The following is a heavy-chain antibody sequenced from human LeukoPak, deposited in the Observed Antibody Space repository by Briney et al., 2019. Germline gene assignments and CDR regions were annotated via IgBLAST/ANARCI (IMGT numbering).Heavy chain of an antibody. J-gene: IGHJ5*02. D-gene: IGHD3-16*01. Sequence: PGGSLRLSCATSGFTFSTYSMNWVRQAPGKGLEWLSYISSSSNTIYYADSVKGRFTISRDNAKNSLYLQMNSLRVEDTAVYYCKRDLDWYDYVWAVFDTWGQGTLVTVSS. CDR3: KRDLDWYDYVWAVFDT. CDR1: GFTFSTYS. V-gene: IGHV3-48*01. CDR2: ISSSSNTI.